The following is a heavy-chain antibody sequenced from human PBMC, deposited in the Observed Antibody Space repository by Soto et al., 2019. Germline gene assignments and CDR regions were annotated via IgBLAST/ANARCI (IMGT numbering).Heavy chain of an antibody. J-gene: IGHJ4*02. CDR3: ARGSDSYRHCSHDNCYAFGI. Sequence: QVQLVQSGAEVKKPGASVKVSCKASGYIFTNYDINWVRQASGQGLEWVGWMNPDSGNTGYGEKFQGRVAMTRDTSIDTAYLEVSSLRSEDTALYFCARGSDSYRHCSHDNCYAFGIWGRGTPVTVSS. CDR2: MNPDSGNT. V-gene: IGHV1-8*01. D-gene: IGHD2-21*01. CDR1: GYIFTNYD.